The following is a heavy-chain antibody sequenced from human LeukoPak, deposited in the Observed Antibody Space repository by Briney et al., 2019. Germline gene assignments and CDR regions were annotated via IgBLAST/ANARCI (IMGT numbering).Heavy chain of an antibody. Sequence: GGSLRLSCAASGFTFSSYAMHWVRQAPGKGLEWVAVISYDGSNKYYADSVKGRFTISRDNSKNTLYLQMNSLRAEDTAVYYCARELMTTFDYWGQGPRSPSPQ. CDR1: GFTFSSYA. J-gene: IGHJ4*02. CDR2: ISYDGSNK. D-gene: IGHD4-11*01. CDR3: ARELMTTFDY. V-gene: IGHV3-30-3*01.